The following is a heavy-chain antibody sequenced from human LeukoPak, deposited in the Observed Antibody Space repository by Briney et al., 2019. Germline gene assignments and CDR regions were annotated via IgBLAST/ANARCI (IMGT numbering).Heavy chain of an antibody. CDR3: ARDLLGLAHDAFDI. Sequence: GRSLRLSCAASGFTFSSYSMNWVRQAPGKGLEWVSSISSSSSYIYYADSVKGRFTISGDNAKNSLYLQMNSLRAEDTAVYYCARDLLGLAHDAFDIWGQGTMVTVSS. J-gene: IGHJ3*02. CDR1: GFTFSSYS. CDR2: ISSSSSYI. V-gene: IGHV3-21*01. D-gene: IGHD3-16*01.